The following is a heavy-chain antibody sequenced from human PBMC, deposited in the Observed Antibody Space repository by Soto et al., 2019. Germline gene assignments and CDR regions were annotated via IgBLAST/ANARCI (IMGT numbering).Heavy chain of an antibody. CDR1: GFTFSNHW. Sequence: WGSLRLSCAASGFTFSNHWMTWVRQAPGQGLEWVASVNQDGSEKYSVDSAKGRFTISRDNAKNSLYLQMNSLRVEDTALYYCARSSPLSRSHLDYWGQGAVVTVSS. V-gene: IGHV3-7*03. CDR3: ARSSPLSRSHLDY. CDR2: VNQDGSEK. J-gene: IGHJ4*02.